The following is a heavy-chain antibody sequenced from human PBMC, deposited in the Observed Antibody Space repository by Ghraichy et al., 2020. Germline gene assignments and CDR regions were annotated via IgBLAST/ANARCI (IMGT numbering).Heavy chain of an antibody. V-gene: IGHV3-23*01. CDR3: AKDPITIFGVVTSDAFDI. CDR1: GFTFSSYA. CDR2: ISGSGGST. Sequence: GGSLRLSCAASGFTFSSYAMSWVRQAPGKGLEWVSAISGSGGSTYYADSVKGRFTISRDNSKNTLYLQMNSLRAEDTAVYYCAKDPITIFGVVTSDAFDIWGQGTMVTVSS. J-gene: IGHJ3*02. D-gene: IGHD3-3*01.